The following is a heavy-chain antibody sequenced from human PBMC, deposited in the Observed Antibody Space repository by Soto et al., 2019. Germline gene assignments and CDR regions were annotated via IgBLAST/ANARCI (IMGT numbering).Heavy chain of an antibody. D-gene: IGHD3-9*01. V-gene: IGHV4-39*01. CDR1: GGSISSSSYY. J-gene: IGHJ5*02. Sequence: SETLSLTCTVSGGSISSSSYYWGWIRQPPGKGLEWIGSIYYSGSTYYNPSLKSRVTISVDTSKNQFSLKLSSVTTADTAVYYCARSLVYYDILTGYSFFDPWGQGTLVTVSS. CDR2: IYYSGST. CDR3: ARSLVYYDILTGYSFFDP.